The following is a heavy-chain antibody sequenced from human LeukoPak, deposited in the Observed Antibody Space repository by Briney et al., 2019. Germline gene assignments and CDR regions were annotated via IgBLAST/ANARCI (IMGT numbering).Heavy chain of an antibody. V-gene: IGHV4-30-4*01. CDR3: VKGNWGSDFDH. J-gene: IGHJ4*02. Sequence: PSETLSLTCTVSGGSISSGDYYWSWIRQPPGKGLEWIGYIYYSGSTYYNPSLKSRVTISVDTSKNQFSLKLSSVTAADTAVYYCVKGNWGSDFDHWGQGTLVTVSS. CDR2: IYYSGST. D-gene: IGHD7-27*01. CDR1: GGSISSGDYY.